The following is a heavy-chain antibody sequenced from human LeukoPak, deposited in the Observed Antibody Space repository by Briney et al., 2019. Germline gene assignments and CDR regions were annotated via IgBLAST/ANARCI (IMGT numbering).Heavy chain of an antibody. Sequence: SETLSLTCTVTGGSISSYYWSWLRQPPAKGLEWIGYIYYSGSTNYNPSLKSRVTISVDTSKNQFSLKLSCVTATDTAMYYCARQWLVTYYFDYWGQGTLVTVSS. J-gene: IGHJ4*02. CDR2: IYYSGST. CDR3: ARQWLVTYYFDY. CDR1: GGSISSYY. V-gene: IGHV4-59*01. D-gene: IGHD6-19*01.